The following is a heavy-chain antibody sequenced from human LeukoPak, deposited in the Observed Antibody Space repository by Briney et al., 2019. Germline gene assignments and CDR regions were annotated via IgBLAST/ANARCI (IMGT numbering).Heavy chain of an antibody. CDR2: ISYGGSNK. CDR3: ARDQQLAIDY. CDR1: GFTLRSYA. D-gene: IGHD6-13*01. Sequence: GGSLRLSCAACGFTLRSYAMQWVRQAPGKGREGVAVISYGGSNKYYADSVKGRFTISRDNSKNTLYLQMNSLRAEDTAVYYCARDQQLAIDYWGQGTLVTVSS. J-gene: IGHJ4*02. V-gene: IGHV3-30*04.